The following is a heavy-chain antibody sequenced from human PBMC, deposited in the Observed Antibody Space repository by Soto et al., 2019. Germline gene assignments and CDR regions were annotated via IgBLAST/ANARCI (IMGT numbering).Heavy chain of an antibody. CDR3: VSLQTSGWPGVH. V-gene: IGHV1-2*02. CDR1: GYSFSGYY. Sequence: ASVNVSCTASGYSFSGYYIQWVRRAPGQGPEWLGWIYPNTETTDSSKKFQGRVTMTSDMSTRTVYMELRDLRSDDTAVYYCVSLQTSGWPGVHWGQGTLVNVSS. CDR2: IYPNTETT. J-gene: IGHJ4*02. D-gene: IGHD6-25*01.